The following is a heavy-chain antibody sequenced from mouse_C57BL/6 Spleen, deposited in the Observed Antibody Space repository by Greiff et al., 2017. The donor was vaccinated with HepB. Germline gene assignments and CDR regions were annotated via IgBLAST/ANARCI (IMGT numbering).Heavy chain of an antibody. D-gene: IGHD1-1*01. Sequence: EVQLQQSGPELVKPGASVKMSCKASGYTFTDYYMNWVKQSPGKSLEWIGYINPKNGGTNYNQKFKGKATLTVNKSSSTAYMELRSLTSEDSAVYYSAIQYYSVSSYDYFDYWGQGTTLTVSS. CDR1: GYTFTDYY. J-gene: IGHJ2*01. V-gene: IGHV1-22*01. CDR2: INPKNGGT. CDR3: AIQYYSVSSYDYFDY.